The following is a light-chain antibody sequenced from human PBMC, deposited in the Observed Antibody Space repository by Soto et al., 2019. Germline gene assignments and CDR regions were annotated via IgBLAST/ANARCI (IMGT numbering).Light chain of an antibody. V-gene: IGKV3-20*01. CDR2: ATS. CDR1: QSVSSSY. J-gene: IGKJ2*01. Sequence: EIVLTQSPGTLSLSPGDRATLSCRASQSVSSSYFAGYQQKPGQAPRLLIFATSSRATGIPDRFSGSVSGTDFDHTIRGLEPQDFAGYDCQQFGGSPPEYTFGQWAKLEI. CDR3: QQFGGSPPEYT.